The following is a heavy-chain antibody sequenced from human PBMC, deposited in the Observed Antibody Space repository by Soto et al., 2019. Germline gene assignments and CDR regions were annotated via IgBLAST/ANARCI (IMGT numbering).Heavy chain of an antibody. V-gene: IGHV3-33*01. CDR1: GFTFSSYG. CDR3: ARVSMVRGVILDYYYYGMDV. CDR2: IWYDGSNK. J-gene: IGHJ6*02. D-gene: IGHD3-10*01. Sequence: GGSLRLSCAASGFTFSSYGMHWVRQAPGKGLEWVAVIWYDGSNKYYADSVKGRFTISRDNSKNTLYLQMNSLRAEDTAVYYCARVSMVRGVILDYYYYGMDVWGQGTTVTVSS.